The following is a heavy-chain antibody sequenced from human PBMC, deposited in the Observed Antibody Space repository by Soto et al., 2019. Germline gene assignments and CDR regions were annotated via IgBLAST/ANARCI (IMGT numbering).Heavy chain of an antibody. CDR1: GCTFRSYA. J-gene: IGHJ4*02. V-gene: IGHV3-23*01. CDR2: ISGSGGST. Sequence: GESLPLSCAASGCTFRSYAMSWVRQAPGKGLEWVSAISGSGGSTYYADSVKGRFTISRDNSKNTLYLQMNSLRAEDTAVYYCAKGSGGYYFYWGQGTLVNVS. D-gene: IGHD3-22*01. CDR3: AKGSGGYYFY.